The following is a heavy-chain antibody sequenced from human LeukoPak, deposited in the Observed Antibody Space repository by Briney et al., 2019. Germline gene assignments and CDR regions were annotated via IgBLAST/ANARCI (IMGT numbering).Heavy chain of an antibody. D-gene: IGHD4/OR15-4a*01. J-gene: IGHJ4*02. CDR1: GFIFSSYS. CDR2: ISSTSSTI. Sequence: PGGSLRLSCAVSGFIFSSYSMNWVRQAPGKGLEWVSYISSTSSTIYYADSVKGRFTISRDNAKNSLYLQMNSLRADDTAVYYCARRAGAYSHPYDYWGQGTLVTVSS. CDR3: ARRAGAYSHPYDY. V-gene: IGHV3-48*01.